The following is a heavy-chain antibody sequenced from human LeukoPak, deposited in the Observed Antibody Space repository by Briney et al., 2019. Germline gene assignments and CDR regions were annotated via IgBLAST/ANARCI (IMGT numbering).Heavy chain of an antibody. CDR2: ISDYNGNT. CDR1: GYTFPSYG. Sequence: GASVTVSCKASGYTFPSYGISWVRQAPGQGLEWMGWISDYNGNTNYAQKLQDRVTMTTDTSTSTAYMELRSLRSDDTAVYYCARNRGYSGSPKWFDPWGQGTLVTVSS. CDR3: ARNRGYSGSPKWFDP. J-gene: IGHJ5*02. D-gene: IGHD1-26*01. V-gene: IGHV1-18*01.